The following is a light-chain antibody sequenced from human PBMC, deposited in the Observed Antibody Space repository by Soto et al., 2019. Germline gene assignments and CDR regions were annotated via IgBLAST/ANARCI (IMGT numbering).Light chain of an antibody. CDR2: GAY. J-gene: IGKJ5*01. CDR1: QSVTDNY. CDR3: QQYGSSPPIT. Sequence: PGERATLSCRASQSVTDNYLAWYQQKPGQAPRLVIYGAYNRATGIPDRFSGSGSGTDFTLTISRLEPEDFAVYFCQQYGSSPPITFGQGTRLEI. V-gene: IGKV3-20*01.